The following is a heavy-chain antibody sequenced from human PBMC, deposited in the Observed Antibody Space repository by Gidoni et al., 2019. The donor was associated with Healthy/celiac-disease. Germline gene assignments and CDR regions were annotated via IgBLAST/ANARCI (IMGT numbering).Heavy chain of an antibody. CDR3: ARGGDYSSGWYTY. CDR2: INIDGSST. Sequence: EVQLVESGGGLVQPGGYLRLSCADSGFPCSSYWMHWVRQAPGKWLVWVSRINIDGSSTSYAYSVKGRFTISRDNAKNTLYLQMNSLRAEDTSVYYCARGGDYSSGWYTYWGQGTLVTVSS. J-gene: IGHJ4*02. D-gene: IGHD6-19*01. V-gene: IGHV3-74*01. CDR1: GFPCSSYW.